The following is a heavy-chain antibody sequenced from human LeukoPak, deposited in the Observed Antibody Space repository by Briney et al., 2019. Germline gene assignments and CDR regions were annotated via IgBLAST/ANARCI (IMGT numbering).Heavy chain of an antibody. CDR1: GFSLRTYA. CDR2: IGGSDDTT. J-gene: IGHJ4*02. D-gene: IGHD2-2*01. V-gene: IGHV3-23*01. Sequence: GGSLRLSCAASGFSLRTYAMNWVRQVPGKGLEWVSSIGGSDDTTYYADSVKGRFTISSDFSTNTVSLQMTSLRAEDTAVYFCAKGLVVNDNYFDNWGQGTLVTVSS. CDR3: AKGLVVNDNYFDN.